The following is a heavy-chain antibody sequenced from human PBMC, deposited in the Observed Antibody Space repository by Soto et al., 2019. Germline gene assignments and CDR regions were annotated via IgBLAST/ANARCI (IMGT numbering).Heavy chain of an antibody. V-gene: IGHV4-59*01. CDR1: GGSISSYY. Sequence: SETLSLTCTVSGGSISSYYWSWIRQPPGKGLEWIGYIYYSGSTNYNPSLKSRVTISVDTSKNQFSLKLSSVTAADTAAYYCARVGVLGPWYYGMDVWGQGTTVTVSS. CDR3: ARVGVLGPWYYGMDV. J-gene: IGHJ6*02. CDR2: IYYSGST. D-gene: IGHD3-10*01.